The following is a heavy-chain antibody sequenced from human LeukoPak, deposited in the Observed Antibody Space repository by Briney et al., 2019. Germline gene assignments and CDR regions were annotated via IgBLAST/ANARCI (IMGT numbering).Heavy chain of an antibody. J-gene: IGHJ4*02. CDR1: GFTFSSYG. Sequence: PGGSLRLSCAASGFTFSSYGMHWVRQAPGKGLEWVAVISYDGSNKYYADSVKGRFTISRDNSKNTLYLQMNSLRAEDTAVYYCAKDNYDILTGYSLYYFDYWGQGTLVTVSS. V-gene: IGHV3-30*18. CDR2: ISYDGSNK. D-gene: IGHD3-9*01. CDR3: AKDNYDILTGYSLYYFDY.